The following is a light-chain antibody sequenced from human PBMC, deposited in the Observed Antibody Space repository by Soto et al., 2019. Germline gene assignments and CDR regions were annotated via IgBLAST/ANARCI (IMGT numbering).Light chain of an antibody. Sequence: EIVMTQSPATLSVSPGERATFSCRASQSVNTNLAWYQLKPGQAPRLLVYGASIRATGIPARFSGSGSGTEYSLTISSLQSEEFGVYFCQQYDQWWTFGQGTKVYIK. V-gene: IGKV3-15*01. CDR1: QSVNTN. CDR2: GAS. J-gene: IGKJ1*01. CDR3: QQYDQWWT.